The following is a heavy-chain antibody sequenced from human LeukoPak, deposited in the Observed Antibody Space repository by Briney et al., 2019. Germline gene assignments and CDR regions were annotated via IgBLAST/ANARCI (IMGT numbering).Heavy chain of an antibody. D-gene: IGHD1-1*01. V-gene: IGHV3-74*01. CDR1: GFTFSSYW. CDR3: AGVTAGTTLRFDP. Sequence: PGGSLRLSCAASGFTFSSYWMHWVRQAPGKGLVWVSRINSDGSSTSYAASVKGRFTISRDNAKNTLYLQMNSLRAEDTAVYYCAGVTAGTTLRFDPWGQGTLVTVSS. CDR2: INSDGSST. J-gene: IGHJ5*02.